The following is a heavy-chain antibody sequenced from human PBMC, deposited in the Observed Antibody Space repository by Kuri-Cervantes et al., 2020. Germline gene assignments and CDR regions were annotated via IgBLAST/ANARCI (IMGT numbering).Heavy chain of an antibody. V-gene: IGHV4-39*07. CDR3: ARDPTGAIGFRDNDAFDI. CDR2: IYYSGST. Sequence: GSLRLPCTVSGGSISSSSYYWGWIRQPPGKGLEWIGSIYYSGSTYYNPSLKSRVTISVDTSKNQFSLKLSSVTAADTAVYYCARDPTGAIGFRDNDAFDIWGQGTMVTVSS. D-gene: IGHD3-10*01. CDR1: GGSISSSSYY. J-gene: IGHJ3*02.